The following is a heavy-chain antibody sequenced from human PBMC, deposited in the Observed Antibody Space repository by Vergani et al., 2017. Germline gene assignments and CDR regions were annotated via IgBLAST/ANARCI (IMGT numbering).Heavy chain of an antibody. D-gene: IGHD6-6*01. CDR3: ARGAYSSSPFDY. Sequence: QVQLQQWGAGLLKPSETLSLTCTVSGGSISSYYWSWIRQPPGKGLEWIGYIYYSGSTNYNPSLKSRVTISVDTSKNQFSLKLSSVTAADTAVYYCARGAYSSSPFDYWGQGTLVTVSS. CDR1: GGSISSYY. V-gene: IGHV4-59*01. J-gene: IGHJ4*02. CDR2: IYYSGST.